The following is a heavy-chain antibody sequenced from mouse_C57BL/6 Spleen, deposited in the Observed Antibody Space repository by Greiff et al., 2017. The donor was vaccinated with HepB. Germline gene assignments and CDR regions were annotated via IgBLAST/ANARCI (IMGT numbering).Heavy chain of an antibody. CDR1: GYSFTDYN. CDR3: ARRSDYYGSSYSYWYFDV. J-gene: IGHJ1*03. Sequence: LQESGPELVKPGASVKISCKASGYSFTDYNMNWVKQSNGKSLEWIGVINPNYGTTSYNQKFKGKATLTVDQSSSTAYMQLNSLTSEDSAVYYCARRSDYYGSSYSYWYFDVWGTGTTVTVSS. V-gene: IGHV1-39*01. CDR2: INPNYGTT. D-gene: IGHD1-1*01.